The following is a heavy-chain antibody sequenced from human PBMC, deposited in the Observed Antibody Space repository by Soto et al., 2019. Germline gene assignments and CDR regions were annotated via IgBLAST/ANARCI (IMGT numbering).Heavy chain of an antibody. J-gene: IGHJ4*02. CDR2: IDNSGST. D-gene: IGHD3-3*01. V-gene: IGHV4-4*07. Sequence: QGQLQESGPGLVKPSETLSLTCTVSAVSISNYFCNWIRQPAGKGLEWIGRIDNSGSTNYNPSLKSRFTMSSDTSRNRFSLKFNSVTAADTAVYYCARGGQDFGSGPFDSWGQGALVTVSS. CDR3: ARGGQDFGSGPFDS. CDR1: AVSISNYF.